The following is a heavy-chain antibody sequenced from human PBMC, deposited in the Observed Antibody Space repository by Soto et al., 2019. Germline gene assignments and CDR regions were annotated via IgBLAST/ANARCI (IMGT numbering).Heavy chain of an antibody. CDR3: ARNVVVVPAATLYYYYGMDV. CDR1: GGTFSSYA. D-gene: IGHD2-2*01. Sequence: QVQLVQSGAEVKKPGSSVKVSCKASGGTFSSYAISWVRQAPGQGLEWMGGIIPIFGTANYAQKFQGRVTITADESTSTAYMELSSLRSEDTAVYYCARNVVVVPAATLYYYYGMDVWGQGTTVTVSS. J-gene: IGHJ6*02. CDR2: IIPIFGTA. V-gene: IGHV1-69*01.